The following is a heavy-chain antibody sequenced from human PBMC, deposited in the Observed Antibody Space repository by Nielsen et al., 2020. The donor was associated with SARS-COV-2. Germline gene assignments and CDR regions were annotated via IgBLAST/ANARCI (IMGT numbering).Heavy chain of an antibody. J-gene: IGHJ5*02. V-gene: IGHV1-2*04. D-gene: IGHD2-2*01. CDR2: INPNSGGT. Sequence: ASVKVSCKASGYTFTGYYMHWVRQAPGQGLEWMGWINPNSGGTNYAQKFQGWVTMTRDTSISTAYMELSRLRSEDMAVYYCATAPAAIRSNWFDPWGQGTLVTVSS. CDR1: GYTFTGYY. CDR3: ATAPAAIRSNWFDP.